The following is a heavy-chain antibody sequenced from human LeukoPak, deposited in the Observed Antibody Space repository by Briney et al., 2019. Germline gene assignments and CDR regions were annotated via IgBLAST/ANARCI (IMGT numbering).Heavy chain of an antibody. CDR1: GFTLSNYD. V-gene: IGHV3-21*01. CDR2: ISTSSRYI. D-gene: IGHD2-2*01. Sequence: GGSLRLSCAASGFTLSNYDMNWVRQAPGKGLEWVSSISTSSRYIYYKDSVRGRFTISRDDTKNSLYLEMNSLRAEDTAVYYCARADCSSSTCYLRRSWFDPWGQGTLVTVSS. J-gene: IGHJ5*02. CDR3: ARADCSSSTCYLRRSWFDP.